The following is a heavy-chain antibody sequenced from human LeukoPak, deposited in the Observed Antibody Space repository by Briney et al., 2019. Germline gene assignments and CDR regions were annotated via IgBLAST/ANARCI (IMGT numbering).Heavy chain of an antibody. CDR2: IKQDGSET. CDR3: ARDFEWYRSNAFDI. D-gene: IGHD2-8*01. J-gene: IGHJ3*02. V-gene: IGHV3-7*01. Sequence: GGSLRLSCAASGFPFSSFWMTWVRQAPGKGLEWVANIKQDGSETFYVDSVKGRFTISRDNAKNSLYLQMNSLRAEDTAVYSCARDFEWYRSNAFDIWGQGTMVTVSS. CDR1: GFPFSSFW.